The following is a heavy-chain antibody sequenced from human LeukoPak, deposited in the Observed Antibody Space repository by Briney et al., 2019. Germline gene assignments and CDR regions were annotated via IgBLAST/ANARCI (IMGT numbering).Heavy chain of an antibody. CDR2: IYYSGST. D-gene: IGHD5-18*01. CDR1: GGSISSYY. Sequence: SETLSLTCTVSGGSISSYYWSWIRQPPGKGLDWIGYIYYSGSTNDDPSLKSRVTISVDTSKNQFSLKLSSVTAADTAVYYCARAYSYGPYYFDYWGQGTLVTVSS. V-gene: IGHV4-59*01. J-gene: IGHJ4*02. CDR3: ARAYSYGPYYFDY.